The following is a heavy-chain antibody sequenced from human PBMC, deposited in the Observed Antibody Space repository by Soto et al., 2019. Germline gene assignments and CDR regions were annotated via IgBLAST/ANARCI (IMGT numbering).Heavy chain of an antibody. J-gene: IGHJ4*02. CDR1: GGSISSGGNS. Sequence: TLSLTCAVSGGSISSGGNSWSWIRQPPGKGLEWIGYIYHSGSTYYNPSLKSRVTISVDRSKNQFSLKLSSVTAADTAVYYCARAGDSSGPVALGYWGQGTLVTVS. CDR3: ARAGDSSGPVALGY. CDR2: IYHSGST. D-gene: IGHD6-19*01. V-gene: IGHV4-30-2*01.